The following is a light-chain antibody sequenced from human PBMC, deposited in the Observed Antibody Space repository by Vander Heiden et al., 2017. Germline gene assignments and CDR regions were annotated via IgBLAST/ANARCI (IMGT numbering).Light chain of an antibody. Sequence: EIVLTQSPATLSLSPGERATLSCRASQSVSSYLAWYQQKPGQAPRLLIYDASNRATGIPARFSGSGYGTDFTLTISSLEPEDFAVYYCQQHSNWPLFTFGPGTNVDIK. J-gene: IGKJ3*01. CDR2: DAS. V-gene: IGKV3-11*01. CDR3: QQHSNWPLFT. CDR1: QSVSSY.